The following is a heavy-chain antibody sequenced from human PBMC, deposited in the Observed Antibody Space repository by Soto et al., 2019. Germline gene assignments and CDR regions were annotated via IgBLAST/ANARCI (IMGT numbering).Heavy chain of an antibody. J-gene: IGHJ5*02. V-gene: IGHV3-30*18. CDR2: ISYDGSNK. D-gene: IGHD3-3*01. CDR3: AKDLRFLEWLLYVPWFDP. Sequence: GGSLRLSCAASGFTFSSYGMHWVRQAPGKGLEWVAVISYDGSNKYYADSVKGRFTISRDNSKNTLYLQMNSLRAEDTAVYYCAKDLRFLEWLLYVPWFDPWGQGTLVTVSS. CDR1: GFTFSSYG.